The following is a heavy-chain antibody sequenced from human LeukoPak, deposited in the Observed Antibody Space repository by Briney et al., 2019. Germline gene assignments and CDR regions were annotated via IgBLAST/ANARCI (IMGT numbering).Heavy chain of an antibody. Sequence: SETLSLTCAIYGGSFSGYYWSWIRQPPGKGLEWIGEINHSGSTNYNPSLKSRVTISVDTSKNQFSLKLSSVAAADTAVYYCARGKTYYDFWSGYHPIDYWRQGTLVTVSS. D-gene: IGHD3-3*01. V-gene: IGHV4-34*01. CDR3: ARGKTYYDFWSGYHPIDY. J-gene: IGHJ4*02. CDR1: GGSFSGYY. CDR2: INHSGST.